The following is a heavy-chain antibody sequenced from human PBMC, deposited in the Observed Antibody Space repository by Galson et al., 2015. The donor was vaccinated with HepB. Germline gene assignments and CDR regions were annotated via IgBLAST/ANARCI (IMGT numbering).Heavy chain of an antibody. D-gene: IGHD2-21*01. Sequence: SLRLSCAASGFTVSSNYMNWVRQAPGKGLEWVSSISSSSSYIYYADSVKGRFTISRDNAKNSLYLQMNSLRAEDTAVYYCARDIQPESPHAFDIWGQGTMVTVSS. J-gene: IGHJ3*02. V-gene: IGHV3-21*01. CDR1: GFTVSSNY. CDR2: ISSSSSYI. CDR3: ARDIQPESPHAFDI.